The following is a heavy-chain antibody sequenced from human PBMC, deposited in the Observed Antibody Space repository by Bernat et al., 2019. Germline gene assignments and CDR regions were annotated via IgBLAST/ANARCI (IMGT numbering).Heavy chain of an antibody. CDR1: GFTFSNAW. Sequence: EVQLVESEGGLVKPGGSLRLSCAASGFTFSNAWMNWVRQAPGKGLEWVSYISSSSTIYYADSVKGRFTISRDNAKNSLYLQMNSLRDEDTAVYYCARASSGWYGYWGQGTLVTVSS. V-gene: IGHV3-69-1*01. CDR2: ISSSSTI. J-gene: IGHJ4*02. CDR3: ARASSGWYGY. D-gene: IGHD6-19*01.